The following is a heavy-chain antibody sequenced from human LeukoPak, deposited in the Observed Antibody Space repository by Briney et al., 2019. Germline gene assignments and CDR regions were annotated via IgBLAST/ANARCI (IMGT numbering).Heavy chain of an antibody. J-gene: IGHJ4*02. CDR2: INWNGGST. Sequence: GGSLRLSCAASGFTLDDYGMSWVRQAPGKGLEWVSGINWNGGSTGYADSVKGRFTISRDNAKNSLYLQMNSLRAEDTALYYCARRAWYSSGWYPIFDYWGQGTLVTVSS. CDR3: ARRAWYSSGWYPIFDY. CDR1: GFTLDDYG. D-gene: IGHD6-19*01. V-gene: IGHV3-20*04.